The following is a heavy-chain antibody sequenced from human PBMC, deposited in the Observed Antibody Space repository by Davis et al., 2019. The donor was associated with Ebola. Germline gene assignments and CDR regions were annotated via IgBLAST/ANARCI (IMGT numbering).Heavy chain of an antibody. CDR2: LGGSGSKT. J-gene: IGHJ4*02. CDR3: AIDPNWEFGY. Sequence: GESLKISCAASGFTFSNYAMSWVRQAPGKGLEWVSALGGSGSKTYYADSVKGRFTISSDNAKNTLDLQMNSLRGEDTAVYYCAIDPNWEFGYWGQGILVTVSS. CDR1: GFTFSNYA. V-gene: IGHV3-23*01. D-gene: IGHD3-10*01.